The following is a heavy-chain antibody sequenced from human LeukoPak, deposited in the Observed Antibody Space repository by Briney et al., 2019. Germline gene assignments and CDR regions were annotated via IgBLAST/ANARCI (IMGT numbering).Heavy chain of an antibody. CDR2: ISGTGGST. Sequence: GGSLRLSCAASGFTFSTYAISWVRQAPGKGLEWVSAISGTGGSTYYADSVKGRFTISRDNSKNTLYLQMNSLRAEDTAVYYCAKEVGYSYGPNDYWGQGTLVTVSS. V-gene: IGHV3-23*01. CDR3: AKEVGYSYGPNDY. D-gene: IGHD5-18*01. CDR1: GFTFSTYA. J-gene: IGHJ4*02.